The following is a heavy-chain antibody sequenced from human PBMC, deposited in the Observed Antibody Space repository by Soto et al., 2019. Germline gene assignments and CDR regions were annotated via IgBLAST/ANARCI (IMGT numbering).Heavy chain of an antibody. CDR2: IYYSGST. J-gene: IGHJ6*02. V-gene: IGHV4-39*01. CDR1: CGSISSSRYY. CDR3: ARHGKDYDFWSGYYEYYYYYGMDV. D-gene: IGHD3-3*01. Sequence: XESLSLPWTVSCGSISSSRYYWGWIRQPPGKVLEWIGSIYYSGSTYYNPSLKSRVTISVDTSKNQFSLKLSSVTAADTAVYYCARHGKDYDFWSGYYEYYYYYGMDVWGQGTTVTVSS.